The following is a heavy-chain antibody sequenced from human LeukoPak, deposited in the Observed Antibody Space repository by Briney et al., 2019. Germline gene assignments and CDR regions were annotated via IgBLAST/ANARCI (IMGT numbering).Heavy chain of an antibody. CDR1: GGSISSGGYS. D-gene: IGHD4-17*01. V-gene: IGHV4-30-2*01. J-gene: IGHJ1*01. CDR3: ASDYGDHEYFQH. CDR2: IYHSGST. Sequence: SQTLSLTCAVSGGSISSGGYSWSWIRQPPGKGLEWIGYIYHSGSTYYNPSLKSRVTISVDRSKNQFSLKLSPVTAADTAVYYCASDYGDHEYFQHWGQGTLVTVSS.